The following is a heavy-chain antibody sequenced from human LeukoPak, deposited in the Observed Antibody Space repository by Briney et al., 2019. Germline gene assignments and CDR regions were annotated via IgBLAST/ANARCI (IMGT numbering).Heavy chain of an antibody. CDR3: AKPYGTDCGGDCYFDY. CDR2: ISGSGGNT. J-gene: IGHJ4*02. D-gene: IGHD2-21*02. Sequence: GGSLRLSCVASGFTFSSHWMHWVRQAPGKGLEWVSAISGSGGNTYYADSVKGRFTISRDNSKNTLHLQMSRLRAEDTALYYCAKPYGTDCGGDCYFDYWGQGTLVSVSS. V-gene: IGHV3-23*01. CDR1: GFTFSSHW.